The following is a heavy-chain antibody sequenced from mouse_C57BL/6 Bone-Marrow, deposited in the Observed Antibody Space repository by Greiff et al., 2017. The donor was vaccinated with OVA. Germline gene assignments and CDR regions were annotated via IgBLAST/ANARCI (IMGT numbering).Heavy chain of an antibody. V-gene: IGHV1-66*01. J-gene: IGHJ1*03. CDR2: IYPGSGNT. D-gene: IGHD2-5*01. CDR3: ARYSNYPYWYFDV. Sequence: VQLQESGPELVKPRASVKISCKASGYSFTSYYIHWVKQRPGQGLEWIGWIYPGSGNTKYNEKFKGKATLTADTSSSTAYMQLSSLTSEDSAVYYCARYSNYPYWYFDVWGTGTTVTVSS. CDR1: GYSFTSYY.